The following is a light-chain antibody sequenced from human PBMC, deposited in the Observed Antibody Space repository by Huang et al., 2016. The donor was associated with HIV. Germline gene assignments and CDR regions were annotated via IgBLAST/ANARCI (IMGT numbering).Light chain of an antibody. CDR2: AAS. Sequence: DIQMTQSPSSLSASVGDRVTITCQASQDISTYLNWYQQKPGNAPKVLIYAASNLETGGPSRFSGSGSGTDFTFTISSLQPGDIATYYCQQYDNLPWTFGQGTKVEIK. J-gene: IGKJ1*01. CDR1: QDISTY. V-gene: IGKV1-33*01. CDR3: QQYDNLPWT.